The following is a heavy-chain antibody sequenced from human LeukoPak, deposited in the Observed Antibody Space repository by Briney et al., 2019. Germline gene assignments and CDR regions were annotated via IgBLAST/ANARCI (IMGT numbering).Heavy chain of an antibody. CDR2: ISSSGSST. J-gene: IGHJ6*02. V-gene: IGHV3-23*01. CDR3: AKITDYYDSSGYYPGMDV. D-gene: IGHD3-22*01. Sequence: PGGSLRLSCAASGFTFRSYAMSWDRQAPGKGLEWVSAISSSGSSTYYADSVKGRFTISRDNSKNTLYLQMNSLRAEDTAVYYCAKITDYYDSSGYYPGMDVWGQGTTVTVSS. CDR1: GFTFRSYA.